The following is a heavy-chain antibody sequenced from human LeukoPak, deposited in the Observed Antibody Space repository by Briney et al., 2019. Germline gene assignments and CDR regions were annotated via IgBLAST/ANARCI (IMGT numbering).Heavy chain of an antibody. CDR3: ARGSLVRSSPIGDY. Sequence: ASVKVSCKAFGYSFVGYGITWVRQAPRQGLEWMGWFNPENGNTNYAQKVQGRVTMTADTSTSTSYMELRSLRSDDTAVYYCARGSLVRSSPIGDYWGQGTLVTVSS. CDR1: GYSFVGYG. J-gene: IGHJ4*02. D-gene: IGHD6-13*01. V-gene: IGHV1-18*01. CDR2: FNPENGNT.